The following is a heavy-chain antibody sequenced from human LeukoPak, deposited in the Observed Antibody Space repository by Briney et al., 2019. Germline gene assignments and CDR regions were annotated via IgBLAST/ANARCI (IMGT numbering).Heavy chain of an antibody. J-gene: IGHJ5*02. Sequence: ASVKVSCKASGYTFTGYYMHWVRQAPGQGLEWMGWSNPNSGGTNYAQKFQGRVTMTRDTSISTAYMELSRLRSDDTAVYYCARDNVAYCGGDCYPNWFDPWGQGTLVTVSS. CDR3: ARDNVAYCGGDCYPNWFDP. CDR2: SNPNSGGT. D-gene: IGHD2-21*02. CDR1: GYTFTGYY. V-gene: IGHV1-2*02.